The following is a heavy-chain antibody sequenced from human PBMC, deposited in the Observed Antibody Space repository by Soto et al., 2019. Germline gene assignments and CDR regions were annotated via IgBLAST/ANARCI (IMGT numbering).Heavy chain of an antibody. CDR1: GGSISSSNW. J-gene: IGHJ4*02. D-gene: IGHD2-21*01. CDR2: IYHSGST. CDR3: AIEGVMATTLFDY. V-gene: IGHV4-4*02. Sequence: PSETLSLTCAVSGGSISSSNWWSWVRQPPGKGLEWIGEIYHSGSTNYNPSLKSRVTISVDKSKNQFSLKLSSVTAADTAVYYCAIEGVMATTLFDYSCQGTLDIGSS.